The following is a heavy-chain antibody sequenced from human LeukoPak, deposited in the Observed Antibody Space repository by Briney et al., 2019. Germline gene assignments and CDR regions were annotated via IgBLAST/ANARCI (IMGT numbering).Heavy chain of an antibody. CDR3: VGNGYYALDY. CDR1: GDPINSIDW. D-gene: IGHD2/OR15-2a*01. J-gene: IGHJ4*02. V-gene: IGHV4-4*02. Sequence: KPSETLSLTCAVSGDPINSIDWWSWVRQSPARGLEWIGEIYHSGGTNYNPPLKSRVTISVDKSKNHLSLKLTSVTAADTAVYFCVGNGYYALDYWGQGALVTVAS. CDR2: IYHSGGT.